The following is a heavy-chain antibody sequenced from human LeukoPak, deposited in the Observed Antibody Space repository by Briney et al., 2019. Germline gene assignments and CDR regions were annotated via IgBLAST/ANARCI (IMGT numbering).Heavy chain of an antibody. D-gene: IGHD1-26*01. J-gene: IGHJ4*02. V-gene: IGHV1-69*04. CDR1: VCTFSSYA. CDR2: IIPILGIA. Sequence: SVNVSCKASVCTFSSYAISWVRQAPGQGLEWMGRIIPILGIANYAQKFQGRVTITADKSTSTAYMELSSLRSEDTAVYYCARGIVGATSGYFDYWGQGTLVTVSS. CDR3: ARGIVGATSGYFDY.